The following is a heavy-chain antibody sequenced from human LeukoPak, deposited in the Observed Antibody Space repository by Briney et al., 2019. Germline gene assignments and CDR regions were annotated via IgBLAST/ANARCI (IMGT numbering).Heavy chain of an antibody. D-gene: IGHD4-23*01. CDR2: IFHRGGT. Sequence: SETLSLTCTVSNDSISSGDYYWNWIRQPPGKGLEWIGYIFHRGGTSYNPSLKSRILFSVDTSQNQFSLKLSSVTAADTAVYYCARVGGNTDYWGQGTLVTVSS. CDR3: ARVGGNTDY. J-gene: IGHJ4*02. V-gene: IGHV4-30-4*01. CDR1: NDSISSGDYY.